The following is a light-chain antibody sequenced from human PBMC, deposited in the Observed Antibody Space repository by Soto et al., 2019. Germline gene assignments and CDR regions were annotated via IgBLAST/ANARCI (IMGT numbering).Light chain of an antibody. CDR2: GAS. Sequence: DIRITQSPSSLSASVGDAVSLTCRARRRISNYLTWYQQKPGRAPKLLISGASSLQSGVPSRFSGSGSGTTFTLTITSLQPDDFAIYFCQQSYTAPYTFSPGTKVDIK. CDR3: QQSYTAPYT. V-gene: IGKV1-39*01. J-gene: IGKJ3*01. CDR1: RRISNY.